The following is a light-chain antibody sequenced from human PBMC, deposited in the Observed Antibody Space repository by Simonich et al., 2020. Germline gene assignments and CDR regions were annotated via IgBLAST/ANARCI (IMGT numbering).Light chain of an antibody. V-gene: IGKV1-39*01. CDR2: AAS. J-gene: IGKJ4*01. CDR1: QSISSY. Sequence: DIQMTQSPSSLSASVGDRVTITCRQSQSISSYLNWYQQNPGKAPKILIYAASSLQSGVPSRFSGSGSGTDFTLTISSLQPEDFATYYCQQSYSTPLTFGGGTKVEIK. CDR3: QQSYSTPLT.